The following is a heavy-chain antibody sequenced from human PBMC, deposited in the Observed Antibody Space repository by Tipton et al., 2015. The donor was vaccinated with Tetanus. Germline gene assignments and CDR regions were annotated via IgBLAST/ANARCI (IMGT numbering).Heavy chain of an antibody. CDR1: GYTFTHYG. CDR2: ISPFTGDT. V-gene: IGHV1-18*01. J-gene: IGHJ6*02. D-gene: IGHD6-19*01. CDR3: ARDRAVPVHAYGTDV. Sequence: QLVQSGAEVKQPGASVKVSCKASGYTFTHYGISWVRQAPGQGLEWVGWISPFTGDTEYAQNLQDRLILTTDTSTATAYVEVRSLTSDDTAVYYCARDRAVPVHAYGTDVWGQGTSVTVSS.